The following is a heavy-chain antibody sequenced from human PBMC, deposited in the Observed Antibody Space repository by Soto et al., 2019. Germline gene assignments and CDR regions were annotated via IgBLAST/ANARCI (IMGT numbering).Heavy chain of an antibody. V-gene: IGHV6-1*01. CDR2: TYYRSNWYN. CDR3: ARAREGKNNWFDP. Sequence: TLSLTCVISGDSVSSNSAAWNWIRQSPSRGLEWLGRTYYRSNWYNDYAPSVKSRIIMNPDTYKNQFSLQLNSVTPEDTAVYYCARAREGKNNWFDPWGQGTLVTVSS. J-gene: IGHJ5*02. CDR1: GDSVSSNSAA. D-gene: IGHD1-26*01.